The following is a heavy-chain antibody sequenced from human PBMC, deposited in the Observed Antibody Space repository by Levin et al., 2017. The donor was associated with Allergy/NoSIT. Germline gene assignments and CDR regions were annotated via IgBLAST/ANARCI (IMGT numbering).Heavy chain of an antibody. V-gene: IGHV3-15*01. CDR3: TTILVVVTAEKVDYFDY. Sequence: GGSLRLSCAASGFTFSNAWMSWVRQAPGKGLEWVGRIKSKTDGGTTDYAAPVKGRFTISRDDSKNTLYLQMNSLKTEDTAVYYCTTILVVVTAEKVDYFDYWGQGTLVTVSS. CDR2: IKSKTDGGTT. J-gene: IGHJ4*02. CDR1: GFTFSNAW. D-gene: IGHD2-21*02.